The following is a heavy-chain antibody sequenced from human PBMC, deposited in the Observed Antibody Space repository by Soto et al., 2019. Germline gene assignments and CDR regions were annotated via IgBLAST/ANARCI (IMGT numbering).Heavy chain of an antibody. CDR2: IYYSGST. D-gene: IGHD5-18*01. Sequence: TSETLYLTCTVSGGSISSSSYYWGWIRQPPGKGLEWIGSIYYSGSTYYNPSLKSRVTISVDTSKNQFSLKLSSVTAADTAVYYCARHAYSYGLDYWGQGTLVTASS. CDR3: ARHAYSYGLDY. J-gene: IGHJ4*02. V-gene: IGHV4-39*01. CDR1: GGSISSSSYY.